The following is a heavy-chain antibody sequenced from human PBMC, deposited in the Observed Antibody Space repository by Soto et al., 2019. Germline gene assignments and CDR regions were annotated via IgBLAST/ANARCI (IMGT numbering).Heavy chain of an antibody. V-gene: IGHV3-33*01. Sequence: AGGSLRLSCAASGFTFSSYGMHWVRQAPGKGLEWVAVIWYDGSNKYYADSVKGRFTISRDNSKNTLYLQMNSLRAEDTAVYYCARDWTGTTQPNWFDPWGQGTLVTVSS. CDR2: IWYDGSNK. D-gene: IGHD1-1*01. CDR3: ARDWTGTTQPNWFDP. CDR1: GFTFSSYG. J-gene: IGHJ5*02.